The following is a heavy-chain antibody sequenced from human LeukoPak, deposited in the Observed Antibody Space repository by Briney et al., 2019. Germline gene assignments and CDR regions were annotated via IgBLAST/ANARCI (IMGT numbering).Heavy chain of an antibody. Sequence: SQTLSLTCTVSGNSISSGDNYWSWIRQPAGKGLEWIGRIYTSGSTNYNPSLKSRVTISVDTSKNQFSLKLTSVTAADTAVYYCARTYNILSGYYPDWGLGTLVTVSS. CDR1: GNSISSGDNY. V-gene: IGHV4-61*02. D-gene: IGHD3-9*01. J-gene: IGHJ1*01. CDR3: ARTYNILSGYYPD. CDR2: IYTSGST.